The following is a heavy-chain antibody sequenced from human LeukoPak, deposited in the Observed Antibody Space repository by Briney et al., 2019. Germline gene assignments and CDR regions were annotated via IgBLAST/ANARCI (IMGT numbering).Heavy chain of an antibody. CDR3: ARDRTSGSYLLFDY. J-gene: IGHJ4*02. D-gene: IGHD1-26*01. CDR1: GYTFSDYF. V-gene: IGHV1-69*04. Sequence: SVKVSCKASGYTFSDYFMHWVRQAPGQGLEWMGRIIPILGIANYAQKFQGRVTITADKSTSTAYMELSSLRSEDTAVCYCARDRTSGSYLLFDYWGQGTLVTVSS. CDR2: IIPILGIA.